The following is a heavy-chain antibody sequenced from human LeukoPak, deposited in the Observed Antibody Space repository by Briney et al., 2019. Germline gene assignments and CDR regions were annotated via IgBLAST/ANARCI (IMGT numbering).Heavy chain of an antibody. J-gene: IGHJ2*01. CDR2: ISGSGSTI. Sequence: GGSLRLSCVASGFTFSRFWMSWVRQAPGKGLEWISYISGSGSTIYYADSVKGRFTISRDNAQNSLSLQMNSLTAEDTAVYYCARVYDFWSNYYRYYFDLWGRGTLVTVSS. D-gene: IGHD3-3*01. CDR1: GFTFSRFW. V-gene: IGHV3-48*04. CDR3: ARVYDFWSNYYRYYFDL.